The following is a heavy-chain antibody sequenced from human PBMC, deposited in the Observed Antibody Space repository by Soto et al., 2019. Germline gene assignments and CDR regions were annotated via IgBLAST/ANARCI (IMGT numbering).Heavy chain of an antibody. Sequence: GGSLRLSCAACGFTFSSYAMSWVRQAPGKGLEWVSAISGSGGSTYYADSVKGRFTISRDNSKNTLYLQMNSLRAEDTAVYHCAKDLTVTTYYFDYWGQGTLVTVSS. V-gene: IGHV3-23*01. D-gene: IGHD4-17*01. CDR3: AKDLTVTTYYFDY. CDR2: ISGSGGST. J-gene: IGHJ4*02. CDR1: GFTFSSYA.